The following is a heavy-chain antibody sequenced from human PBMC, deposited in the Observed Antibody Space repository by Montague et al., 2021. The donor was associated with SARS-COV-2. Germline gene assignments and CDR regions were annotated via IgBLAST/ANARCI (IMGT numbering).Heavy chain of an antibody. CDR2: INHGGST. D-gene: IGHD3-10*01. J-gene: IGHJ6*03. Sequence: SETRSLTCAVHGTSFSGYYWNWIRQPPGKGLEWIGEINHGGSTKYSPFLKSRLTISADTSKNQFSLKLTSVAAADTAVYYCARLRDGVVPSPILGVGPYYSYYYMDVWGRGTTVTVSS. CDR1: GTSFSGYY. CDR3: ARLRDGVVPSPILGVGPYYSYYYMDV. V-gene: IGHV4-34*01.